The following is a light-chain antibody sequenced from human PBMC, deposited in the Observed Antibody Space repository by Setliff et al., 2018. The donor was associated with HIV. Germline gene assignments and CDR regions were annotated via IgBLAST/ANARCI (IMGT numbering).Light chain of an antibody. Sequence: QSVLTQPPSASGTPGQRVTIPCSGSNSNIGSNTVNWYQQLPGTAPKLFIYSNDQRPSGVPDRFSGSKSGTSASLAISGLQSEDEANYYCAAWDDRLNGFYVFGTGTKVTVL. V-gene: IGLV1-44*01. CDR3: AAWDDRLNGFYV. CDR1: NSNIGSNT. CDR2: SND. J-gene: IGLJ1*01.